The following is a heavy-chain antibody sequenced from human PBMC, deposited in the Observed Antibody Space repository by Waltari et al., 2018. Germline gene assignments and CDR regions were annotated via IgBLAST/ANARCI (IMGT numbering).Heavy chain of an antibody. Sequence: QVQLQESGPGLVRPSQTLSPTCTVSGAPISSGVYYWSWIRQPPGTGLEGSGHLYYSGTIYYDPSLKSRLAISVDTSKNQFSLSLSSVTAADTAVYFCARVGLAVAGYDAFDIWGQGTMVTVSS. D-gene: IGHD6-13*01. CDR2: LYYSGTI. J-gene: IGHJ3*02. CDR1: GAPISSGVYY. CDR3: ARVGLAVAGYDAFDI. V-gene: IGHV4-30-4*08.